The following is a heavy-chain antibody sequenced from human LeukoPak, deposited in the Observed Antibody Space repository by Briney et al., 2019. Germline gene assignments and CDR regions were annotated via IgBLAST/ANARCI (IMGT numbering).Heavy chain of an antibody. V-gene: IGHV1-8*02. Sequence: ASVKVSCKASGYTFTSYYMHWVRQAPGQGLEWMGWMNPNSGNTGYAQKFQGRVTMTRNTSISTAYMELSSLRSEDTAVYYCARKLKGSSWYGDWFDPWGQGTLVTVSS. CDR3: ARKLKGSSWYGDWFDP. D-gene: IGHD6-13*01. J-gene: IGHJ5*02. CDR1: GYTFTSYY. CDR2: MNPNSGNT.